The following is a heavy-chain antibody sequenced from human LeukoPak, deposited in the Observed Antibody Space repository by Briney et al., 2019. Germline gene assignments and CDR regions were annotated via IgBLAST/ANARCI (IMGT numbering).Heavy chain of an antibody. J-gene: IGHJ4*02. Sequence: ASVKVSCEASGYTFTGYYMHWVRQAPGQGLEWMGRINPNSGGSNYAQKFQGRVTMARDTSISTAYMELSRLRSDDTAVYYCARGDDYWDYWGQRTLVTVSS. V-gene: IGHV1-2*06. CDR3: ARGDDYWDY. CDR1: GYTFTGYY. CDR2: INPNSGGS.